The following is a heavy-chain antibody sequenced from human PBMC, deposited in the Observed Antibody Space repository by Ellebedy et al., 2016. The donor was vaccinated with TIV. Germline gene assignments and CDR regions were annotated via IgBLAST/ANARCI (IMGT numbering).Heavy chain of an antibody. Sequence: GGSLRLSCAASGFTSSTYDMHWVHQATGKGLEWVSAIGTAGDTYYPGSVKGRFTISRENAKNSLYLQMNSLRAGDTAVYYCARVKAYGQGSWYAFDIWGQGTKVTVSS. J-gene: IGHJ3*02. CDR1: GFTSSTYD. CDR2: IGTAGDT. V-gene: IGHV3-13*01. D-gene: IGHD4-17*01. CDR3: ARVKAYGQGSWYAFDI.